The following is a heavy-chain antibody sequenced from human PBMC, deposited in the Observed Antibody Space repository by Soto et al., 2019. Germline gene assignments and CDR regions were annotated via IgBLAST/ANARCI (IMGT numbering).Heavy chain of an antibody. V-gene: IGHV3-23*01. J-gene: IGHJ4*02. CDR2: ISRNGDAT. D-gene: IGHD2-15*01. Sequence: EVQLLESGGGLVQPGGSLRLSCAASGFTFRNYAMSWVRQVPGKGLEWVSAISRNGDATYYADSVKGRFTVSRDNSKNTLYLQMNSLRAEDTATYFCAKGGGYCSGGSCNVSPGSDWGLGTLVTVSS. CDR3: AKGGGYCSGGSCNVSPGSD. CDR1: GFTFRNYA.